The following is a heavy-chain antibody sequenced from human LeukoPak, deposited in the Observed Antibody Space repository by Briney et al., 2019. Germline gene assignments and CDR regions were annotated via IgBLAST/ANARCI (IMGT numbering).Heavy chain of an antibody. CDR3: ARDWSGADY. J-gene: IGHJ4*02. Sequence: GGSLRLSCAASGFTFSSYSMNWVRQAPGKGLEWVSSITSSSSCIYYADSVKGRFTISRDNAKNSLYLQMNSLRAEDTAVYYCARDWSGADYWGQGTLVTVSS. CDR1: GFTFSSYS. CDR2: ITSSSSCI. D-gene: IGHD1-1*01. V-gene: IGHV3-21*01.